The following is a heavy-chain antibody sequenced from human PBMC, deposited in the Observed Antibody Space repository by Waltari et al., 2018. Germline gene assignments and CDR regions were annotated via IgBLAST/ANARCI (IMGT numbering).Heavy chain of an antibody. Sequence: EVQLVESGGGLVKPGGSLRLSCAASGFTFSNAWMSWVRQAPGKGLEWVGRIKSKTDGGTTDYAAPVKGRFTISRDDSKNTLYLQMNSLKTEDTAVYYCTTRKIAAGLYFDYWGQGTLVTVSS. CDR2: IKSKTDGGTT. V-gene: IGHV3-15*01. CDR3: TTRKIAAGLYFDY. CDR1: GFTFSNAW. J-gene: IGHJ4*02. D-gene: IGHD6-13*01.